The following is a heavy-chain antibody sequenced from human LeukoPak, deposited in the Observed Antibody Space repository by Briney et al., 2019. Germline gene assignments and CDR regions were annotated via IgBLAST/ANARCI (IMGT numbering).Heavy chain of an antibody. CDR2: IKTDGSEQ. V-gene: IGHV3-7*04. CDR3: AREYCSGGTCYLPGY. J-gene: IGHJ4*02. Sequence: GGSLRLSCAAFGFSFSAYWMSWVRQAPGKGLEWLANIKTDGSEQYYVDSVKGRFTISRDNAMNSLYLQMNSLRADDTAVYYCAREYCSGGTCYLPGYWGQGTLVTVSS. D-gene: IGHD2-15*01. CDR1: GFSFSAYW.